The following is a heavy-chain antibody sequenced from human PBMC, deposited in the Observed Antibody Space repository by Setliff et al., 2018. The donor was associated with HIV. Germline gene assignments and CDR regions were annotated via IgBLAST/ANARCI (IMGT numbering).Heavy chain of an antibody. CDR2: ISVSGGRT. J-gene: IGHJ4*02. CDR3: ARGRVPGNY. V-gene: IGHV3-23*01. D-gene: IGHD2-2*01. Sequence: GGSLRLSCAASGFTFSTYAMSWFRQAPGKGLEWVSSISVSGGRTNHADSVQGRFTISRDNSKNTLYVQMNSLRAEDTAFYYCARGRVPGNYWGQGTLVTVSS. CDR1: GFTFSTYA.